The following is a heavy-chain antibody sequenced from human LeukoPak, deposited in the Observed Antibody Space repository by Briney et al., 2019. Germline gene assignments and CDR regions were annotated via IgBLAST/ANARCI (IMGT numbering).Heavy chain of an antibody. J-gene: IGHJ4*02. CDR3: AKLRNFVGSGRPYYFDY. V-gene: IGHV3-30*02. CDR1: GFTFSSYG. Sequence: GGSLRLSCAASGFTFSSYGMHWVRQAPGKGLEWVAFIRYDGSNKYYADSVRGRFTISRDNSNNTLYLQMNSLRAEDTAVYYCAKLRNFVGSGRPYYFDYWGQGTLVTVSS. D-gene: IGHD3-10*01. CDR2: IRYDGSNK.